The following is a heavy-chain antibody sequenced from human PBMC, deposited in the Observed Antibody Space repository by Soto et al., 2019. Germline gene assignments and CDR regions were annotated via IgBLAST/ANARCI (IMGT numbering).Heavy chain of an antibody. Sequence: EVQLVESGGGLIQPGGSLRLSCAASGFSVSNNYMNWVRQAPGKGLEWVSVIYNDGRTLYADSVKGRFTISRDNSKNTVYLHMNSLRGENMAVYYCARLTMLGDIDSDYWGQGTLVTV. D-gene: IGHD3-10*02. V-gene: IGHV3-53*01. J-gene: IGHJ4*02. CDR3: ARLTMLGDIDSDY. CDR1: GFSVSNNY. CDR2: IYNDGRT.